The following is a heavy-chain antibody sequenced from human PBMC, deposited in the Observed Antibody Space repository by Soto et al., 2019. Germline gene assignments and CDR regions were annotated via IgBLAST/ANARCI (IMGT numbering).Heavy chain of an antibody. Sequence: EVQLLESGGGLVQPGGSLRLSCAASGFTFTTYSMSWVRQAPGKGLEWVSGISGSGDSTYYADSVKGRFTISRDNSKNTLYFQMNSLRADDAAVYYCANRHDYHDSKYFDFWGRGTLVTVSS. CDR3: ANRHDYHDSKYFDF. D-gene: IGHD4-17*01. CDR1: GFTFTTYS. CDR2: ISGSGDST. J-gene: IGHJ2*01. V-gene: IGHV3-23*01.